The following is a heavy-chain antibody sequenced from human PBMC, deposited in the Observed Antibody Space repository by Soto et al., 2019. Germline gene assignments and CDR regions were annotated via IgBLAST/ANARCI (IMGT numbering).Heavy chain of an antibody. V-gene: IGHV5-51*01. CDR2: IYPGDSET. CDR1: GYKFATYW. Sequence: PGESLKISCKGSGYKFATYWIAWVRQMPGRGLEWIGIIYPGDSETIYSSSFRGHVTISADKSLNTAYLQWDSLTASDSAIYYCARGFNGSPGRFDPWGHGTVVTVSS. J-gene: IGHJ5*02. D-gene: IGHD6-25*01. CDR3: ARGFNGSPGRFDP.